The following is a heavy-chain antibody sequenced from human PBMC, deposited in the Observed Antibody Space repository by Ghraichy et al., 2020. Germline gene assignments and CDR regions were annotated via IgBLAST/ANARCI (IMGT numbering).Heavy chain of an antibody. CDR2: IRNKANNYAT. CDR3: IRQVGVFEFDY. D-gene: IGHD3-10*01. V-gene: IGHV3-73*01. J-gene: IGHJ4*02. Sequence: GGSLRLSCAASGFTFSDSAMHWVRQASGKGLEWVGHIRNKANNYATVYAASVKGRFTISRDDAKSTAYLQMNSLKIEDTAVYYCIRQVGVFEFDYWGQGALVTVSS. CDR1: GFTFSDSA.